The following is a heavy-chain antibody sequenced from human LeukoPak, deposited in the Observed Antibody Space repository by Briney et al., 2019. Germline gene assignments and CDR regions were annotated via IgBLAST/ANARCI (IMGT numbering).Heavy chain of an antibody. V-gene: IGHV3-48*01. D-gene: IGHD5-12*01. J-gene: IGHJ3*02. CDR3: AKDVTRGYDLSYAFDI. CDR1: GFTFSSYS. CDR2: ISSSSSTI. Sequence: PGGSLRLSCAASGFTFSSYSFNWVRQAPGKGLEWVSYISSSSSTIYYADSVKGRFTISRDNSKNTLYLQMNSLRAEDTAVYYCAKDVTRGYDLSYAFDIWGQGTMVTVSS.